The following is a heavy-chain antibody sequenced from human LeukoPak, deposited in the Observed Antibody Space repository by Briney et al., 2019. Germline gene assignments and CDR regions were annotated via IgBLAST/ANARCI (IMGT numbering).Heavy chain of an antibody. CDR3: ARDPMATVYFDY. CDR2: IYYSGST. CDR1: GGSVSSGSYY. J-gene: IGHJ4*02. Sequence: PSETLSLTCTVSGGSVSSGSYYWSWIRQPPGKGLEWIGYIYYSGSTNYNPSLKSRVTISVDTSKNRFSLKLSSVTAADTAVYYCARDPMATVYFDYWGQGTLVTVSS. D-gene: IGHD5-24*01. V-gene: IGHV4-61*01.